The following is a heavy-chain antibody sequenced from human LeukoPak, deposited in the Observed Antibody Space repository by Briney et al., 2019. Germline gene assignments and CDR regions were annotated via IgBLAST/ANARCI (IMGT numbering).Heavy chain of an antibody. J-gene: IGHJ4*02. CDR2: IIPILGIA. V-gene: IGHV1-69*04. CDR3: ARDSTTVDTAMVGGYYFDY. CDR1: GGTFSSYA. D-gene: IGHD5-18*01. Sequence: SVKVSCKASGGTFSSYAISWVRQAPGQGLEWMGRIIPILGIANYAQKFQGRVTITPDKSTSTAYMELSSLRSEDTAVYYCARDSTTVDTAMVGGYYFDYWGQGTLVTVSS.